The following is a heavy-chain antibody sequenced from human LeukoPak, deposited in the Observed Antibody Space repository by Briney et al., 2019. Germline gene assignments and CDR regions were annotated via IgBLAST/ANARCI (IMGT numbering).Heavy chain of an antibody. J-gene: IGHJ4*02. CDR1: GFTVSSNY. V-gene: IGHV3-53*03. CDR3: AKARIADMYYFDY. D-gene: IGHD6-13*01. CDR2: IYSGGTT. Sequence: PGGSLRLSCAASGFTVSSNYMSWVRQPPGKGLEWVSVIYSGGTTYYADSVKGRFTISRDNSKNTLYLQMNSRRAEDTTLYYCAKARIADMYYFDYWGQGALVTVSS.